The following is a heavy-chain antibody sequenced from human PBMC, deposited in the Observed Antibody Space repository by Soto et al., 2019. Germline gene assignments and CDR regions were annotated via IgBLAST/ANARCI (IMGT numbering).Heavy chain of an antibody. CDR2: IYYSGST. J-gene: IGHJ2*01. V-gene: IGHV4-31*03. CDR1: GGSISSGGYY. CDR3: ARVDIVVVVAAPCWYFDL. Sequence: QVQLQESGPGLVKPLQTLSLTCTVSGGSISSGGYYWSWIRQHPGKGLEWIGYIYYSGSTYYNPSLKSRVTISVDTSKNQFSLKLSSVTAADTAVYYCARVDIVVVVAAPCWYFDLWGRGTLVTVSS. D-gene: IGHD2-15*01.